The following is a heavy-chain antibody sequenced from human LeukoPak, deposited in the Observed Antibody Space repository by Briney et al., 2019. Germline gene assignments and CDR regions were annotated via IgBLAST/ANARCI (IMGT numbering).Heavy chain of an antibody. D-gene: IGHD1-1*01. CDR2: INPNSGGT. CDR1: GYTFTGYY. V-gene: IGHV1-2*02. CDR3: ARGRVHKRGLDP. J-gene: IGHJ5*02. Sequence: GASVKVSCKASGYTFTGYYMHWVRQAPGQGLEWMGWINPNSGGTNYAQKFQGRVTMTRNTSISTAYMELSSLRSEDTAVYYCARGRVHKRGLDPWGQGTLVTVSS.